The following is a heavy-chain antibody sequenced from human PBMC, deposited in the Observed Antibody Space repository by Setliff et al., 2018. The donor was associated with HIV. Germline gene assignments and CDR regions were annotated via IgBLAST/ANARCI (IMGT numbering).Heavy chain of an antibody. J-gene: IGHJ6*02. CDR3: AKSGDYGDYQYSFDV. CDR1: GYIFSTFG. CDR2: ISGSNGNT. V-gene: IGHV1-18*01. Sequence: ASVKVSCKASGYIFSTFGITWVRQAPGQGPEWMGWISGSNGNTNYAQSVQDRVTLTIDPATDTAYMELRSLTSDDTAIYYCAKSGDYGDYQYSFDVWGQGTTVTVSS. D-gene: IGHD4-17*01.